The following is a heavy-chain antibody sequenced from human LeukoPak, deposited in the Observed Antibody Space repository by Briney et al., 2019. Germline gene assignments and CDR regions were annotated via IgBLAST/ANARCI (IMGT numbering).Heavy chain of an antibody. Sequence: SESLSLTCTVSGGSISSYYWSWIRQPPGKGLEWIGYIYTSGSTNYNPSLKSRVTISVDTSKNQFSLKLSSVTAADTAVYYCTRHQYSYGYLDYWGQGTLVTVSS. J-gene: IGHJ4*02. CDR1: GGSISSYY. CDR2: IYTSGST. CDR3: TRHQYSYGYLDY. V-gene: IGHV4-4*09. D-gene: IGHD5-18*01.